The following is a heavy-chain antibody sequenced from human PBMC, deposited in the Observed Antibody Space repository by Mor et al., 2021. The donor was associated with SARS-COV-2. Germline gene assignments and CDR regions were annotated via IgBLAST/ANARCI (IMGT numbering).Heavy chain of an antibody. CDR2: ISWDGGST. V-gene: IGHV3-43*01. Sequence: MHWVRQAPGKGLEWVSLISWDGGSTYYADSVKGRFTISRDNSKNSLYLQMNSLRTEDTALYYCAKEAPKGHYMDVWGKGTTVT. J-gene: IGHJ6*03. CDR3: AKEAPKGHYMDV.